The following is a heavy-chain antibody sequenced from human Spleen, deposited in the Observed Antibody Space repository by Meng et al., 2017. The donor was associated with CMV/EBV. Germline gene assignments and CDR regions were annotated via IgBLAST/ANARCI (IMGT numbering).Heavy chain of an antibody. J-gene: IGHJ4*02. D-gene: IGHD6-6*01. V-gene: IGHV1-2*02. CDR2: INPNSGGT. Sequence: ASVKVSCKAYGYTFTDYYIHWVRQAPGQGLEWMGWINPNSGGTNYAQKFQGRVTMTRDTSSDTAYMELSRLRSDDTAVYYCTTESQDEYWGQGTLVTVSS. CDR1: GYTFTDYY. CDR3: TTESQDEY.